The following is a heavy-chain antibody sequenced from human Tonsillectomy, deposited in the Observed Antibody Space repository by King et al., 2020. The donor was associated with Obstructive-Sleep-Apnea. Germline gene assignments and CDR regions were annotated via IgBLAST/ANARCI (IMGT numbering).Heavy chain of an antibody. CDR1: GGSISTDNW. CDR3: ARWMFSGALNDYGLDV. D-gene: IGHD3-10*01. CDR2: INHRGTI. V-gene: IGHV4-4*02. Sequence: VQLQESGPGLVKPSGTLSLTCDVSGGSISTDNWWSWVRQSPGKGLEWLGEINHRGTINYNPSLKSRVALSVDKSNNQFSLILKSVTAADTGIYYCARWMFSGALNDYGLDVWGRGTTVTVSS. J-gene: IGHJ6*02.